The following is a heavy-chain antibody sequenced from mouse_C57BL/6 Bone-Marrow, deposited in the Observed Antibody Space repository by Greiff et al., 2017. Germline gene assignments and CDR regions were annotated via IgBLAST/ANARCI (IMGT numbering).Heavy chain of an antibody. J-gene: IGHJ1*03. V-gene: IGHV14-4*01. D-gene: IGHD2-5*01. Sequence: VQLQQSGAELVRPGASVKLSCTASGFNIKDDYMHWVKQRPEQGLEWIGWFDPENGDTEYASKFQGKATITADTSSNTAYLQLSSLTSEDTAVYYCTAPYYSNWGYFDVWGTGTTVTVSS. CDR1: GFNIKDDY. CDR2: FDPENGDT. CDR3: TAPYYSNWGYFDV.